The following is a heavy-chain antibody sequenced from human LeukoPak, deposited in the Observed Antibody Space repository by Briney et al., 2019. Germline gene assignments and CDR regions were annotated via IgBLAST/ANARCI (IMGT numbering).Heavy chain of an antibody. Sequence: GGSLRLSCAASGFTFSSYAMSWVRQAPGKGLEWVSAISGSGGSTYYADSVKGRFTISRDNSKNTLYLQMNSLRAEDTAVYYCAKGSWSTEWLVLGYFDYWGQGTLVTVSS. V-gene: IGHV3-23*01. CDR1: GFTFSSYA. CDR2: ISGSGGST. CDR3: AKGSWSTEWLVLGYFDY. J-gene: IGHJ4*02. D-gene: IGHD6-19*01.